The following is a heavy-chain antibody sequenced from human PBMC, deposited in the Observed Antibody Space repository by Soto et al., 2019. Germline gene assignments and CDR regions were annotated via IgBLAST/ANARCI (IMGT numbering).Heavy chain of an antibody. D-gene: IGHD1-7*01. J-gene: IGHJ4*02. CDR2: INPSGTWT. CDR3: TGEIGGTKYLVS. Sequence: QVQLVQSGAEVRNPGASVKVSCKASEYTFTTYHAHWVRQAPGQGLEWMGVINPSGTWTLYTQKFQGRVIMTRDTATNTVYMEMYSLSSEDTAVYYCTGEIGGTKYLVSWGQGPLVFVSS. CDR1: EYTFTTYH. V-gene: IGHV1-46*03.